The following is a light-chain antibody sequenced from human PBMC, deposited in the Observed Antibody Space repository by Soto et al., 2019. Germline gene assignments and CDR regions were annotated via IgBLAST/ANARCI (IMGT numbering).Light chain of an antibody. CDR3: QQYNSAPNT. V-gene: IGKV1-27*01. CDR2: AAS. Sequence: DVQMTQSPSSLSASVGDRVTITCRASRDISSSLAWYQQKPGKVPKLLIYAASTLHAGVQSRFSGSGSATFFTLTINSLQPEDVATYYCQQYNSAPNTFGRGTRLEIK. J-gene: IGKJ2*01. CDR1: RDISSS.